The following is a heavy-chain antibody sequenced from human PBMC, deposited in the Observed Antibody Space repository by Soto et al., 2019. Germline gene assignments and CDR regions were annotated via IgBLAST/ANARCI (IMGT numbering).Heavy chain of an antibody. Sequence: SGKVSCKASGGTFSSYAISWVRQAPGQGLEWMGGIIPIFGTANYAQKFQGRVTITADKSTSTAYMELSSLRSEDTAVYYCARDGYSYGYESNWFDPWGQGTLVTVSS. V-gene: IGHV1-69*06. CDR3: ARDGYSYGYESNWFDP. J-gene: IGHJ5*02. CDR2: IIPIFGTA. D-gene: IGHD5-18*01. CDR1: GGTFSSYA.